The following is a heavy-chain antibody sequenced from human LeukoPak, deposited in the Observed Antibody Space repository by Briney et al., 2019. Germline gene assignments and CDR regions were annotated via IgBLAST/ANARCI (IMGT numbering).Heavy chain of an antibody. Sequence: SETLSLTCTVSGGSISSYYWSWIRQPAGKGLEWIGRIYASGTTNYNPSLKSRVIMSVDTSKNQFSLKLSSVTAADTAVYYCAGNVLRFLEWSPGFDYWGQGTLVTVSS. V-gene: IGHV4-4*07. J-gene: IGHJ4*02. CDR2: IYASGTT. D-gene: IGHD3-3*01. CDR1: GGSISSYY. CDR3: AGNVLRFLEWSPGFDY.